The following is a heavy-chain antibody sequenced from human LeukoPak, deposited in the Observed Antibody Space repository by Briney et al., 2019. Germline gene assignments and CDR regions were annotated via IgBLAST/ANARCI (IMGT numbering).Heavy chain of an antibody. CDR3: ASPEPTAAAGTELDY. V-gene: IGHV3-30*04. D-gene: IGHD6-13*01. CDR1: GFTFSSYA. J-gene: IGHJ4*02. Sequence: PGGSLRLSCAASGFTFSSYAMHWVRQAPGKGLEWVAVISYDGSNKCYADSVKGRFTISRDNSKNTLYLQMNSLRAEDTAVYYCASPEPTAAAGTELDYWGQGTLVTVSS. CDR2: ISYDGSNK.